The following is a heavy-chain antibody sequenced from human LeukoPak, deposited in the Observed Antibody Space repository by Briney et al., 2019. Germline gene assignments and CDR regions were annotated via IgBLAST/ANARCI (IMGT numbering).Heavy chain of an antibody. D-gene: IGHD2-15*01. CDR1: GFTFSSYW. J-gene: IGHJ6*02. CDR3: AKDFGYCSGGSCYHYGMDV. CDR2: ISGSGGST. V-gene: IGHV3-23*01. Sequence: PGGSLRLSCAASGFTFSSYWMSWVRQAPGKGLEWVSAISGSGGSTYYADSVKGRFTISRDNSKNTLYLQMNSLRAEDTAVYYCAKDFGYCSGGSCYHYGMDVWGQGTTVTVSS.